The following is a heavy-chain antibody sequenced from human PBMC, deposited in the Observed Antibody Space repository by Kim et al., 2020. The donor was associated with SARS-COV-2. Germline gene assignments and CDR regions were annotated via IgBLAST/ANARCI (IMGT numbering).Heavy chain of an antibody. CDR1: GDSINNYY. V-gene: IGHV4-59*08. CDR2: VFFKGST. D-gene: IGHD3-3*02. Sequence: SETLSLTCSVSGDSINNYYWSWVRQPPGKGLEWLGYVFFKGSTNYNPSLESRVTISLDASKTKFSLNLTSVTAADAGIYYFARQAFYDTTWVPGTLVTVS. CDR3: ARQAFYDTT. J-gene: IGHJ5*02.